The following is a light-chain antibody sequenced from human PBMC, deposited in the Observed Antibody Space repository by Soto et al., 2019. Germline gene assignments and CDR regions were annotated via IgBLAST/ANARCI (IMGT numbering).Light chain of an antibody. J-gene: IGLJ2*01. CDR1: SSDFGGHNL. V-gene: IGLV2-14*03. Sequence: QSALTQPASVSGSPGQSVSISCTTSSSDFGGHNLVSWYQHHPGRAPNLLIYAVTNRPSGVPDRFSGSKSGSTASLIISGLRSEDEADYYCSGYTSTNTVIFGGGTKLTVL. CDR2: AVT. CDR3: SGYTSTNTVI.